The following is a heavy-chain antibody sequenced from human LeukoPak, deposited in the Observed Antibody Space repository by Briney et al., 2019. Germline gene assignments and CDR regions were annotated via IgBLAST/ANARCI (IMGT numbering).Heavy chain of an antibody. CDR1: GGTFSSYA. V-gene: IGHV1-69*13. D-gene: IGHD3-10*01. J-gene: IGHJ6*03. CDR3: ARGDFSSGSYGYYYYYMDV. Sequence: SVKVFCKASGGTFSSYAISWVRQAPGQGLEWMGGIIPIFGTANYAQKFQGRVTITADESTSTAYMELSSLRSEDTAVYYCARGDFSSGSYGYYYYYMDVWGKGTTVTVSS. CDR2: IIPIFGTA.